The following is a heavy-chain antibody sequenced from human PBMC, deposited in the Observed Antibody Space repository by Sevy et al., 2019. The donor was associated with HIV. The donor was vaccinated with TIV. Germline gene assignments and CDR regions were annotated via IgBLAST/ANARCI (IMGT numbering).Heavy chain of an antibody. V-gene: IGHV4-34*01. CDR1: GGSFSGYY. CDR2: INHTGST. D-gene: IGHD2-2*01. J-gene: IGHJ5*02. Sequence: SETLSLTCAVYGGSFSGYYWNWIRQPPGKGLEWIGEINHTGSTNYNPSLKSRVTISVDTSKTQVSLKPGPGTAADTAIYYCARAPPIVVVPGAPSWFDPWGQGTLVTVSS. CDR3: ARAPPIVVVPGAPSWFDP.